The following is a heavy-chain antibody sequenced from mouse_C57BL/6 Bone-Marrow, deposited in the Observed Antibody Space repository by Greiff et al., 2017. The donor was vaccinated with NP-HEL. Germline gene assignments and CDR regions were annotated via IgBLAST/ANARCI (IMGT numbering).Heavy chain of an antibody. D-gene: IGHD3-2*02. CDR3: ARGQLRLRTYYFDY. Sequence: EVQRVESEGGLVQPGSSMKLSCTASGFTFSDYYMAWVRQVPEKGLEWVANINYDGSSTYYLDSLKSRFIISRDNAKNILYLQMSSLKSEDTATYYCARGQLRLRTYYFDYWGQGTTLTVSS. V-gene: IGHV5-16*01. CDR2: INYDGSST. CDR1: GFTFSDYY. J-gene: IGHJ2*01.